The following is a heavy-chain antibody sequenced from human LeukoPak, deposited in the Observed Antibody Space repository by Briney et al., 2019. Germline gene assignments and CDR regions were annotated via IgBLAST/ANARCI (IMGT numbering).Heavy chain of an antibody. V-gene: IGHV3-23*01. CDR3: AKVTGGSYYVAWDLNDY. D-gene: IGHD1-26*01. Sequence: PGRSLRLSCAASGFTFSSYAMSWVRQAPGKGLEWVSAISGSGGSTYYADSVKGRFTISRDNSKNTLYLQMNSLRAEDTAVYYCAKVTGGSYYVAWDLNDYWGQGTLVTVSS. CDR1: GFTFSSYA. CDR2: ISGSGGST. J-gene: IGHJ4*02.